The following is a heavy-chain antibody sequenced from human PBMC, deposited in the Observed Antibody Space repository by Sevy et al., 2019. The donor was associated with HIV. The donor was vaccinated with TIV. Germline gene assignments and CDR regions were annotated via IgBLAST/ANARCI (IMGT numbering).Heavy chain of an antibody. CDR2: LKSDVYGGTV. V-gene: IGHV3-49*04. CDR1: GFTFGDYC. CDR3: TRWKAAQSIFDY. Sequence: GGSLRLSCTASGFTFGDYCMSWVRQAPGKGLEWVAFLKSDVYGGTVDHAGSVRGRFVISKDDSKTMAYLQMNDMKIEDTGVYYCTRWKAAQSIFDYWGQGALVTVSS. J-gene: IGHJ4*02. D-gene: IGHD6-13*01.